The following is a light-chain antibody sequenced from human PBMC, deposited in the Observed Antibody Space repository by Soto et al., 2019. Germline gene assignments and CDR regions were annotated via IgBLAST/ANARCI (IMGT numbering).Light chain of an antibody. CDR2: QDS. V-gene: IGLV3-1*01. J-gene: IGLJ1*01. CDR3: QAWDSSTYYV. CDR1: KLGDKY. Sequence: SYELTQPPSVSVSPGQTASITCSGDKLGDKYACWYQQKPGQSPVLVIYQDSKRPSGIPERFSGSNSGNTATLPISVTQAMDEADYYCQAWDSSTYYVFGTGTKVTVL.